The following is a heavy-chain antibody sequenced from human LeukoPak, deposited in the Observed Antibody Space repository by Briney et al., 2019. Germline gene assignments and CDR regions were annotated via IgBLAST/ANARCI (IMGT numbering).Heavy chain of an antibody. CDR3: VYGDYPLTY. V-gene: IGHV3-66*01. CDR2: IYSNGDT. Sequence: PGGSLRLSCAASGLTVTNNYWNWVCQPPGKGPEWISLIYSNGDTQYADSVKGRFTFSRDTSKNTLYLQMNSLRAEDTAVYYCVYGDYPLTYWGQGTLVSVSS. J-gene: IGHJ4*02. CDR1: GLTVTNNY. D-gene: IGHD4-17*01.